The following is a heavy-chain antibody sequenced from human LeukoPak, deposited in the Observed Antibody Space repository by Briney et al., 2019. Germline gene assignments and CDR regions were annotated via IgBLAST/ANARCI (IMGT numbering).Heavy chain of an antibody. Sequence: SETLSLTCTVSGGSISSGDYYWSWIRQPPGKGLEWIGYIYYSGSTYYNPSLKSRVTISVDTSENQFSLKLSSVTAADTAVYYCARESYDILTGYYYFDYWGQGTLVTVSS. J-gene: IGHJ4*02. V-gene: IGHV4-30-4*01. CDR3: ARESYDILTGYYYFDY. CDR2: IYYSGST. D-gene: IGHD3-9*01. CDR1: GGSISSGDYY.